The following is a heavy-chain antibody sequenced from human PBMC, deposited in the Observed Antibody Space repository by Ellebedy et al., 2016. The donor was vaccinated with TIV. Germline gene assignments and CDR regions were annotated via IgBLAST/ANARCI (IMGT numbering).Heavy chain of an antibody. CDR3: ASFDYDVEGYYGLDV. Sequence: SETLSLXXTVSGAPTSTYSWTWIRQPPGTGLEWMGHFFRGGDTNYNPSLESRVFMSIDTSRNQFTLSLSSVTAADAGLYFCASFDYDVEGYYGLDVWGQGTTVTVSS. CDR1: GAPTSTYS. V-gene: IGHV4-59*01. J-gene: IGHJ6*02. CDR2: FFRGGDT. D-gene: IGHD3-16*01.